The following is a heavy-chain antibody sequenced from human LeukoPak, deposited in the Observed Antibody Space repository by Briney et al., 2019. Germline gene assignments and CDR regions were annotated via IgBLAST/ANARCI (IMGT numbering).Heavy chain of an antibody. V-gene: IGHV3-53*01. CDR1: GFTVSSNY. CDR3: ARGRAAVAEYFDY. D-gene: IGHD6-19*01. CDR2: IYSGGST. J-gene: IGHJ4*02. Sequence: GGSLRLSCAASGFTVSSNYMSWVRQAPGKGLEWVSVIYSGGSTYYADSVKGRFTISRDNSKNTLYLQMNSLRAEDTAVYYCARGRAAVAEYFDYWGQGTLVTVSS.